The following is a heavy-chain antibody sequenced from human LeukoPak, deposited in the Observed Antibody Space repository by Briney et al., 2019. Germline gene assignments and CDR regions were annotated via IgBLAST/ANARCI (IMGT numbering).Heavy chain of an antibody. CDR2: IFSSGSA. J-gene: IGHJ3*01. CDR1: GGSISSYY. Sequence: KPSETLSLTCTVSGGSISSYYWSWIRQPPGRGLEWIGYIFSSGSATYNPSLKSRLTISVDTSKNQFSLRLSSVTAADTAVYFCARWPMTNLAFDVWGQGTMVTVSS. CDR3: ARWPMTNLAFDV. D-gene: IGHD3-22*01. V-gene: IGHV4-59*01.